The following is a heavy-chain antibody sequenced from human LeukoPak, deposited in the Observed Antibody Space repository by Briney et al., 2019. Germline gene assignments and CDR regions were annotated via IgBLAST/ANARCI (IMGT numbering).Heavy chain of an antibody. V-gene: IGHV3-30*02. J-gene: IGHJ4*02. CDR3: ATVGDYYDSSGYYYWVPVDY. CDR1: GFTFSSYG. CDR2: IRYDGSNK. D-gene: IGHD3-22*01. Sequence: PGGSLRLSCAASGFTFSSYGMHWVRQAPGKGLEWVAFIRYDGSNKYYADSVKGRFTISRDNSKNTLYLQMSSLRAEDTAVYYCATVGDYYDSSGYYYWVPVDYWGQGTLVTVSS.